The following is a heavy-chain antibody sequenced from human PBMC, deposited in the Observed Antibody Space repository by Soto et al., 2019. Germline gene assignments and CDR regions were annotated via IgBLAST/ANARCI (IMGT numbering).Heavy chain of an antibody. CDR1: GFTFSSYG. CDR2: ISYDGSNK. J-gene: IGHJ6*02. CDR3: AKVGSGSYFVYYYYGMDV. V-gene: IGHV3-30*18. D-gene: IGHD1-26*01. Sequence: PGGSLRLSCAASGFTFSSYGMHWVRQAPGKGLEWVAVISYDGSNKYYADSVKGRFTISRDNSKNTLYLQMNSLRAEDTAVYYCAKVGSGSYFVYYYYGMDVWGQGTTVTVS.